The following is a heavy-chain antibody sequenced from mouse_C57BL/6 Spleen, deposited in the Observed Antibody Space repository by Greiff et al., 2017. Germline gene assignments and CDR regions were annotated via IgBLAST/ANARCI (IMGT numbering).Heavy chain of an antibody. V-gene: IGHV14-2*01. Sequence: EVQLQQSGPELVKPGASVKLSCTASGYNITDYYMHWVKQRTEQSLEWIGGIDPDDGGTNYDPKFQGKATITADTSSNTAYLQLSSLTSEDTAVYYCARVWERDWDFDVWGTGTTVTVSA. J-gene: IGHJ1*03. CDR2: IDPDDGGT. CDR3: ARVWERDWDFDV. D-gene: IGHD2-10*02. CDR1: GYNITDYY.